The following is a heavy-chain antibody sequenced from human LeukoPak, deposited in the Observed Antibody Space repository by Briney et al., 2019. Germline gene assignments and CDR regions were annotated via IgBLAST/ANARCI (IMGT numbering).Heavy chain of an antibody. CDR3: ARDSRNWDPPGTLDS. Sequence: AAVKVSCKTSGYIFTGYYMHWVRQAPGQGLEWMGRINPDSGGTTYAAKYQGRASMTRDTSISTAYMELSSLRSDDAAMYYCARDSRNWDPPGTLDSWGQGTLVTVSS. CDR1: GYIFTGYY. J-gene: IGHJ4*02. D-gene: IGHD7-27*01. V-gene: IGHV1-2*06. CDR2: INPDSGGT.